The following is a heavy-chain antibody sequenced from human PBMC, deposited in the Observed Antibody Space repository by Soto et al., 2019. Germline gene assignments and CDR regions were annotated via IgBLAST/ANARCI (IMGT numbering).Heavy chain of an antibody. Sequence: HVQLVQSGPEVKKPGASVKVSCKASGYSFHNFGIIWVRQAPGQGLEWMGWISGQIAKTNYAQKFQGKVTMTTDTSTSTAYMELNTLTSDDTAMYYCARGPPSGSFSLTPRYWGQGTLVTVSS. CDR1: GYSFHNFG. J-gene: IGHJ4*02. V-gene: IGHV1-18*04. CDR3: ARGPPSGSFSLTPRY. CDR2: ISGQIAKT. D-gene: IGHD1-26*01.